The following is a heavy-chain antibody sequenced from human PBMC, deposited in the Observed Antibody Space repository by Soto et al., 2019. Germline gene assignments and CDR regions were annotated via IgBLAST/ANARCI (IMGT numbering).Heavy chain of an antibody. D-gene: IGHD3-10*01. CDR1: GFTFSSYA. Sequence: HPGGSLRLSCAASGFTFSSYAMHWVRQAPGKGLEWVAVISYDGSNKYYADSVKGRFTISRDNSKNTLYLQMNSLRAEDTAVYYCASVLWFGELLQPLDFDYWGQGTLVTVSS. J-gene: IGHJ4*02. CDR3: ASVLWFGELLQPLDFDY. V-gene: IGHV3-30-3*01. CDR2: ISYDGSNK.